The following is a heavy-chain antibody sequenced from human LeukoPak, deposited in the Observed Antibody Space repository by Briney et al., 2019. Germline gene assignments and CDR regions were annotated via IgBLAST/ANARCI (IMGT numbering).Heavy chain of an antibody. J-gene: IGHJ3*02. D-gene: IGHD4-17*01. V-gene: IGHV4-39*01. CDR1: GDSISSSSYY. CDR3: ARQGHDYGDYVLAFDI. CDR2: IYYRGST. Sequence: TPSETLFLTCTVSGDSISSSSYYWGRIRQPPGKGLEWIGSIYYRGSTYYYPSLKSRVTISVDTSNTKFSLKMSSVHAADTAVYYYARQGHDYGDYVLAFDIWGQGTMVTVSS.